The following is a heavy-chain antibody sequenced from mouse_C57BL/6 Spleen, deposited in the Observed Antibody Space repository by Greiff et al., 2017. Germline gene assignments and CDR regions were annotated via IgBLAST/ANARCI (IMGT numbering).Heavy chain of an antibody. Sequence: VQLQQSGAELARPGASVKLSCKASGYTFTSYGISWVKQRTGQGLEWIGEIYPRSGNTYYNEKFKGKATLTADKSSSTAYMELRSLTSEDSAVYFCARSYGYDEGYYCDYWGQGTTLTVSS. CDR1: GYTFTSYG. V-gene: IGHV1-81*01. J-gene: IGHJ2*01. CDR3: ARSYGYDEGYYCDY. CDR2: IYPRSGNT. D-gene: IGHD2-2*01.